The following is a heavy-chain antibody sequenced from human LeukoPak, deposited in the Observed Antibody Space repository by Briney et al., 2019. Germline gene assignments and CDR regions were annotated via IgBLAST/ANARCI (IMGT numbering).Heavy chain of an antibody. CDR1: GYTFTSYA. Sequence: ASVKVSCKASGYTFTSYAIHWVRQAPGQRLEWMGWINAGTGNRKYSQKFQDRVTITRETSATTAYMELNSLTSEDTAVYYCARKSTNAGGGFDYWGQGTLVAVSS. CDR2: INAGTGNR. V-gene: IGHV1-3*01. CDR3: ARKSTNAGGGFDY. J-gene: IGHJ4*02. D-gene: IGHD2-8*01.